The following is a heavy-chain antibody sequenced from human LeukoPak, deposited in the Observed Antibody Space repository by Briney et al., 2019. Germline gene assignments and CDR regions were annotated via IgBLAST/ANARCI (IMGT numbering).Heavy chain of an antibody. CDR2: INQDGSEK. Sequence: PGGSLRLSCAASGFTFRTYWMSWVRQAPGKGLEWVANINQDGSEKYYVDSVKGRFTISRDNAKNSLYLQMNSLRAEDTAVYYCARDTRMPRGYFDYWGQGTLVTVSS. V-gene: IGHV3-7*01. CDR1: GFTFRTYW. D-gene: IGHD3-22*01. CDR3: ARDTRMPRGYFDY. J-gene: IGHJ4*02.